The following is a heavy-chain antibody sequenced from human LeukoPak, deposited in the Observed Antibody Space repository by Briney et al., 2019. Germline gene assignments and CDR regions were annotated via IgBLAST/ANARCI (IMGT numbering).Heavy chain of an antibody. J-gene: IGHJ4*02. CDR3: ARGGSGSYLGFDY. D-gene: IGHD1-26*01. CDR2: IYYSGST. Sequence: SETLSLTCTVSGGSISSYYWSWVRQPPGKGLEWIGYIYYSGSTNYNPSLKSRVTISVDTSKNQFSLRLSSVTAADTAVYYCARGGSGSYLGFDYWGQGTLVTVSS. CDR1: GGSISSYY. V-gene: IGHV4-59*01.